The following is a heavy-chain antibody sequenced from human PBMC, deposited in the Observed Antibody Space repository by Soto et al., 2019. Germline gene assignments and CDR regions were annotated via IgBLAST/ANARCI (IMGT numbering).Heavy chain of an antibody. CDR3: ARDYYGSGSSNRDFDY. Sequence: SQTLSLTCAISGDSVSSNSAAWNWIRQSPSRGLEWLGRTYYRSKWYNDYAVSVKSRITINLDTSKNQFSLQLNSVTPEDTAVYYCARDYYGSGSSNRDFDYWGQGTLVTVSS. CDR1: GDSVSSNSAA. D-gene: IGHD3-10*01. V-gene: IGHV6-1*01. J-gene: IGHJ4*02. CDR2: TYYRSKWYN.